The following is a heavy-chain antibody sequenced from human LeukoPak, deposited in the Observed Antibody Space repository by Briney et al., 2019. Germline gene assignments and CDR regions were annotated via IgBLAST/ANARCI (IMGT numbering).Heavy chain of an antibody. CDR1: GFVFSNYD. D-gene: IGHD1-14*01. CDR3: ARDLNREDFDY. Sequence: PWGSPRLSCAASGFVFSNYDMHWVRQAPGKGLEWVAIIWLDGSATYYGDSVKGRFTVSRDNSNNTLYLQMNSLRVEDTAVYYCARDLNREDFDYWGQGTPVAVSS. V-gene: IGHV3-33*01. CDR2: IWLDGSAT. J-gene: IGHJ4*02.